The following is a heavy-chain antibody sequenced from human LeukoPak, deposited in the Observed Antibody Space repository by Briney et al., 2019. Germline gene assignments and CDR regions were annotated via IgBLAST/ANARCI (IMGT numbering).Heavy chain of an antibody. CDR1: GASINSYF. CDR2: LHYSGNT. J-gene: IGHJ5*02. V-gene: IGHV4-59*01. CDR3: ARVRYSSAWGWFDP. Sequence: KSSETLSLTCTVSGASINSYFWSWIRQPPGKGLEWVGYLHYSGNTNYNPSLKNRVTISVDTSKNQFSLKLTSLTAADTAVYYCARVRYSSAWGWFDPWGQGTLVTASS. D-gene: IGHD6-19*01.